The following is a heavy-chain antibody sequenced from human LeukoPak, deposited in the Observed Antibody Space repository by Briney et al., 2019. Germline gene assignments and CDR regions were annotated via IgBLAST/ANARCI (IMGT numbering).Heavy chain of an antibody. CDR3: TTTGGSSRIWFDP. D-gene: IGHD7-27*01. J-gene: IGHJ5*02. CDR1: GGAISSYY. CDR2: MSYRGST. V-gene: IGHV4-59*08. Sequence: SETLSLTCTVSGGAISSYYWSWIRQPPGKGLEWIGYMSYRGSTKYNPSLKSRVTISVDTSKNQLSLKLSSVTAADTAVYYCTTTGGSSRIWFDPWGQGTLVTVSS.